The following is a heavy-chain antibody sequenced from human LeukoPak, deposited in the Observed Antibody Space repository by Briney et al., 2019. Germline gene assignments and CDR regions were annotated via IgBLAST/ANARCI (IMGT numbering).Heavy chain of an antibody. CDR1: GGSISGYY. CDR3: ARDQGTWWFDP. Sequence: SETLSLTCTVSGGSISGYYWSWLRQPPGRALEWFGYVSYSGSTNYNPSLNRRVTISVDTSKTHFSLTLTSVTAADTAVYYCARDQGTWWFDPWGQGTLVTVSS. V-gene: IGHV4-59*01. J-gene: IGHJ5*02. D-gene: IGHD3-10*01. CDR2: VSYSGST.